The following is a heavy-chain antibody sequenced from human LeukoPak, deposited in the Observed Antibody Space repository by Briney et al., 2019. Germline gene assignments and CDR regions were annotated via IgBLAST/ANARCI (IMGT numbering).Heavy chain of an antibody. J-gene: IGHJ3*01. CDR2: ISPYGGNT. CDR1: GYSFSTYG. V-gene: IGHV1-18*01. Sequence: GASVTVSFKASGYSFSTYGVTWVRQAPGQGLEWMGWISPYGGNTDYAQKVQGRVTMTTDTSTSTAYMELRSLTSDATAVYYFAXXXXXXXXXXXXXXXXXXXQGTMVIVSS. CDR3: AXXXXXXXXXXXXXXXXX.